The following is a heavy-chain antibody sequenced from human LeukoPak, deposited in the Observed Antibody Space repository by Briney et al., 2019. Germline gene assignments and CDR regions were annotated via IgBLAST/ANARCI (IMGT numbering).Heavy chain of an antibody. CDR2: ISGRGP. Sequence: GGSLTLSCPASGFTVTNYALTWVRQPPGRGLEWVSSISGRGPYYAASVKGRFSISRDNYKNTVYLQMNSLRVEDTAVYYCARDPNGDYVGAFEFQRWGQGTLVIVSS. CDR3: ARDPNGDYVGAFEFQR. J-gene: IGHJ1*01. V-gene: IGHV3-23*01. D-gene: IGHD4-17*01. CDR1: GFTVTNYA.